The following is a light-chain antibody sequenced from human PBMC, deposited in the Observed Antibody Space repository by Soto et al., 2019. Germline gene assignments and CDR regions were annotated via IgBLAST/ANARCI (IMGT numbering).Light chain of an antibody. CDR1: NSDVGNYNF. Sequence: QSARTQPRSVSGSPGQAVTISCTGTNSDVGNYNFVSWYQHHPGKAPKLMIYDVTKRPSGVPDRFSGSKSGNTASLTISGLQPEDEADYYCCTYAGSFHQFGGGTKLTVL. CDR2: DVT. J-gene: IGLJ3*02. CDR3: CTYAGSFHQ. V-gene: IGLV2-11*01.